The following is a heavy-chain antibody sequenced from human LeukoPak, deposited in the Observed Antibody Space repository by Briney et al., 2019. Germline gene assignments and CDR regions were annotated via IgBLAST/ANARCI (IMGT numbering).Heavy chain of an antibody. CDR3: ARGGLNYYGSGSYNWFDP. Sequence: GASVKVSCKASGYTFTSYDINWVRQATGQGLEWMGWMNPDSGNTGYAQKFQGRVTMTRNTSISTAYMELSSLRSEDTAVYYCARGGLNYYGSGSYNWFDPWGQGTLVTVSS. D-gene: IGHD3-10*01. J-gene: IGHJ5*02. CDR2: MNPDSGNT. V-gene: IGHV1-8*01. CDR1: GYTFTSYD.